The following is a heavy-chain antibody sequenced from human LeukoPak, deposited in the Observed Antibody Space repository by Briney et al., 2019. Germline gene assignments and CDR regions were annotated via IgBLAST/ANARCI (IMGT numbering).Heavy chain of an antibody. V-gene: IGHV4-4*07. D-gene: IGHD3-22*01. Sequence: SETLSLTCTVSGGSISSYYWSWIRQPAGKGLEWIGRIYTSGSTNYNPSLKSRVTMSVDTSKNQFSLKLSSVTAADTAVYYCARGGTYYYDSSCYYPENAFDIWGQGTMVTVSS. J-gene: IGHJ3*02. CDR3: ARGGTYYYDSSCYYPENAFDI. CDR1: GGSISSYY. CDR2: IYTSGST.